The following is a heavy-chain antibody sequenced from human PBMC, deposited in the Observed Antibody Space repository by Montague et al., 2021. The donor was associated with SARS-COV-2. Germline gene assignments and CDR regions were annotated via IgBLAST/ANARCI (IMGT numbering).Heavy chain of an antibody. CDR1: GGSTSSYY. CDR2: IYYSGST. V-gene: IGHV4-59*01. Sequence: SETLSLTCTVSGGSTSSYYWSWIRQPPGKGLEWIGYIYYSGSTNYNPSLKSRVTISVDTSKNQFSLKLSSVTAADTAVYYCARGGYNDYAFDFWGQGTMVTVSS. J-gene: IGHJ3*01. CDR3: ARGGYNDYAFDF. D-gene: IGHD3-10*01.